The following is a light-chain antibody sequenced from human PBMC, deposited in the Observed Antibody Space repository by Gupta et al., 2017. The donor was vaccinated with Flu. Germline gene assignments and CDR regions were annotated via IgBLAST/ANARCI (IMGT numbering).Light chain of an antibody. CDR1: QRVGANY. CDR2: GAS. Sequence: ATLLFSPGDVATPSCRASQRVGANYLAWYQQKPGQPPRLLIYGASSRASGVPDRFSGSGSGTDFTLTISRLEPEDFAVYYCQQYGSSPGTFGQGTKAEIK. V-gene: IGKV3-20*01. CDR3: QQYGSSPGT. J-gene: IGKJ1*01.